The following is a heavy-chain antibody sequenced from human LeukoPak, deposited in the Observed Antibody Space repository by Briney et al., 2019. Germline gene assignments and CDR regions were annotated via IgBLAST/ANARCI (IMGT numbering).Heavy chain of an antibody. CDR1: GYIFTSYG. CDR3: ARVHGYYIGLYYFDY. Sequence: ASVKVSCKASGYIFTSYGISWVRQAPGQGLEWMGWISAYNGNTNYAQKLQGRVTMTTDTSTSTAYMELRSLRSDDTAVYYCARVHGYYIGLYYFDYWGQGTLVTVSS. CDR2: ISAYNGNT. D-gene: IGHD4-17*01. J-gene: IGHJ4*02. V-gene: IGHV1-18*01.